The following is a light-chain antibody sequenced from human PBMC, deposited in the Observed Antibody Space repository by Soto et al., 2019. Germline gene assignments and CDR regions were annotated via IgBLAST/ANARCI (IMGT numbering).Light chain of an antibody. J-gene: IGKJ1*01. V-gene: IGKV1-6*01. CDR1: RYIRTA. CDR3: QQYASYSKT. CDR2: VAS. Sequence: GDRVTITCRASRYIRTALSWYQHRPGQAPKVLICVASSLQSGVPSRFSGSGYGTDFTLTISSLQPEDFATYYCQQYASYSKTFGQGTRVEL.